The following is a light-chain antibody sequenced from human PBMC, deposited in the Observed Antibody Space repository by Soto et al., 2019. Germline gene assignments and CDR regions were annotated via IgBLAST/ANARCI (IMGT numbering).Light chain of an antibody. Sequence: QSALTQPPSVSGPPGQSVAISCTGTSSDVGNSNGVSWYHQPPGTAPKLMIYDVNNRPSGVPDRFSGSKSGNTASLTISGLQAEDEGDYYCSSYTSSSTYVFGTGTKVTVL. CDR3: SSYTSSSTYV. CDR1: SSDVGNSNG. J-gene: IGLJ1*01. V-gene: IGLV2-18*02. CDR2: DVN.